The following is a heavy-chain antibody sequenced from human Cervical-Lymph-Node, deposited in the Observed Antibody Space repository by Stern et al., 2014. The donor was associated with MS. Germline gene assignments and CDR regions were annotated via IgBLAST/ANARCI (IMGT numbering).Heavy chain of an antibody. CDR2: IYPDDSDI. CDR3: ARPPPRRKWDDPNYGMDV. Sequence: VQLVESGAEVKKPGESLKISCKGSGYTFTNNWIAWVRQMPGKGLEWMGIIYPDDSDIRYSPSLQGQVTISADKSISTASLQWRSLKAAASAVYYWARPPPRRKWDDPNYGMDVWGQGTTVTVSS. V-gene: IGHV5-51*03. CDR1: GYTFTNNW. J-gene: IGHJ6*02. D-gene: IGHD1-1*01.